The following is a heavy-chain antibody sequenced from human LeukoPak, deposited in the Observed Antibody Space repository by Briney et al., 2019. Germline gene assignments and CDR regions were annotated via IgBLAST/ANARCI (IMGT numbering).Heavy chain of an antibody. CDR2: ISYDGSNK. D-gene: IGHD6-19*01. CDR1: GFTFSSYA. V-gene: IGHV3-30-3*01. CDR3: ARDASGVYSSGWYYSDY. J-gene: IGHJ4*02. Sequence: GRSLRLSCAASGFTFSSYAMHWVRQAPGKGLEWVAVISYDGSNKYYADSVKGRFTISRDNSKNTLYLQMNSLRAEDTAVYYCARDASGVYSSGWYYSDYWGQGTLVTVSS.